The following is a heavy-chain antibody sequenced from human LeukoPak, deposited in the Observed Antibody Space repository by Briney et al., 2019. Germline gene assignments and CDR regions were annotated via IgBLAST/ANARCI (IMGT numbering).Heavy chain of an antibody. CDR2: IYSGGRT. Sequence: GGSLRLSCAASGFTVSTNYMNWVRQAPGKGLEWVSVIYSGGRTYYADSVKGRFTISRDNSKNTLYLQMNSLRVEDTAVYSCVRGESGIQENSFDIWGQGTLVTVSS. D-gene: IGHD2/OR15-2a*01. CDR1: GFTVSTNY. J-gene: IGHJ3*02. V-gene: IGHV3-53*01. CDR3: VRGESGIQENSFDI.